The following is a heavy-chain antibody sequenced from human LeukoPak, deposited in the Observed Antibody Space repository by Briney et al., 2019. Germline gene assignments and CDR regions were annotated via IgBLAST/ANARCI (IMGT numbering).Heavy chain of an antibody. J-gene: IGHJ4*02. V-gene: IGHV1-69*04. D-gene: IGHD3-3*01. Sequence: SVKVSCKTSGGTFSSYAISWVRQAPGQGLEWMGRIIPILGIANYAQKFQGRVTITADKSTSTAYMELSSLRSEDTAVYYCARAVTLYDPFDYWGQGTLVTVSS. CDR3: ARAVTLYDPFDY. CDR1: GGTFSSYA. CDR2: IIPILGIA.